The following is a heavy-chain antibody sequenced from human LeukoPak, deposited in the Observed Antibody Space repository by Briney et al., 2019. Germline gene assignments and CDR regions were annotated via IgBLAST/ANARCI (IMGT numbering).Heavy chain of an antibody. CDR1: GFFFSSYW. Sequence: GGSLRLSCAASGFFFSSYWMSWVRQAPGKGLEWVAYIKQDGSEKYYVDSVKGRFTISRDNAKNSLYLQMNSLRAEDTAVYYCARAGYDFLDYWGQGTLVTVSS. D-gene: IGHD5-12*01. V-gene: IGHV3-7*01. CDR2: IKQDGSEK. J-gene: IGHJ4*02. CDR3: ARAGYDFLDY.